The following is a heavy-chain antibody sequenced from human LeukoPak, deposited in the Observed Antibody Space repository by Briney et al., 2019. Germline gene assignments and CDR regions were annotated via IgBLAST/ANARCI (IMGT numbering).Heavy chain of an antibody. J-gene: IGHJ4*02. CDR3: AREAAHFNYDILTGYAYYFDY. Sequence: GGSLRLSCAASGFTFSSYSMNWVRQAPGKGLEWVSSISSSSSYIYYADSVKGRFTNSRDNAKNSLHLQMNSLRAEDTAVYYCAREAAHFNYDILTGYAYYFDYWGQGTLVTVSS. CDR2: ISSSSSYI. CDR1: GFTFSSYS. D-gene: IGHD3-9*01. V-gene: IGHV3-21*01.